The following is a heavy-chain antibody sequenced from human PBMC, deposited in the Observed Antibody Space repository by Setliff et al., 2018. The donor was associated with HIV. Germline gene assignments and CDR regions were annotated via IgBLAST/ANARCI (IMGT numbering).Heavy chain of an antibody. J-gene: IGHJ4*02. V-gene: IGHV1-3*01. Sequence: VASVKVSCKASGYSLTNSGMHWMRQAPGQRPEWMGCINDGSGRTEYSPKFQGRVTIIRDIFASTDYMDLSSLTSGDTAVYYCAREGEGSGWSRLDYWGQGTLVTVSS. D-gene: IGHD6-19*01. CDR3: AREGEGSGWSRLDY. CDR2: INDGSGRT. CDR1: GYSLTNSG.